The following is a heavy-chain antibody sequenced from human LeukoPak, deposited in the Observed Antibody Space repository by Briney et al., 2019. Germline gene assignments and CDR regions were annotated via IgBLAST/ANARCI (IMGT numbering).Heavy chain of an antibody. CDR1: GYTFTGYY. CDR2: INPNSGGT. J-gene: IGHJ6*02. CDR3: ARYYDILTGNYYYGMDV. Sequence: ASVKVSCKASGYTFTGYYMHWVRQAPGQGLEWMGWINPNSGGTNYAQKFQGWVTMTRDTSISTAYMELSRLRSDDTAVYYCARYYDILTGNYYYGMDVWGQGTTVTVSS. D-gene: IGHD3-9*01. V-gene: IGHV1-2*04.